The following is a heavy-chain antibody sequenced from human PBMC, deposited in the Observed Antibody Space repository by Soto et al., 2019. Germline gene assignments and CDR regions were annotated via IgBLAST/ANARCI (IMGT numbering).Heavy chain of an antibody. CDR2: INHSGST. V-gene: IGHV4-34*01. Sequence: QVQLQQWGAGLLMPSETLSLTCAVSRGTFSDYYWGWIRQPPGKSLEWIGEINHSGSTNYNPSLKSRVTLSQDTSKTQFSLKVNSVTAADTAVYYCTRGRGGSYYFRHFASPFDYWGQGTLVTVSS. CDR1: RGTFSDYY. D-gene: IGHD1-26*01. J-gene: IGHJ4*02. CDR3: TRGRGGSYYFRHFASPFDY.